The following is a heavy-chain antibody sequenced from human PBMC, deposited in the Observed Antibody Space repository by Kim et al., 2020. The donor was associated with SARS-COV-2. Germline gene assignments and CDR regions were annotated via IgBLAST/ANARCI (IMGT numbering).Heavy chain of an antibody. CDR1: GGSISSYY. Sequence: SETLSLTCTVSGGSISSYYWSSSRQPQGKGLEWNGYSYYSGSTNYNPSLTSRVTISVDTSKNQFSLKLSSVTAADTAVYYCARQLIYCSSTSCYDNYSYYGMDVWGQGTTVTVSS. CDR3: ARQLIYCSSTSCYDNYSYYGMDV. CDR2: SYYSGST. D-gene: IGHD2-2*01. V-gene: IGHV4-59*08. J-gene: IGHJ6*02.